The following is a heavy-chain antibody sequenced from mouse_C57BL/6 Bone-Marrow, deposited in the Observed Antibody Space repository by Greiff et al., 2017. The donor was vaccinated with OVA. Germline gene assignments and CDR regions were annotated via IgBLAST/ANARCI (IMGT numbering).Heavy chain of an antibody. Sequence: QVQLQQPGAELVMPGASVKLSCKASGYTFTSYWMHWVKQRPGQGLEWIGEIDPSDSYTNYNQKFKGKSTLTVDKSSSTAYMQLSSLTSEDSAVYYCARSGFTTVVAPFDYWGQGTTLTVSS. CDR3: ARSGFTTVVAPFDY. V-gene: IGHV1-69*01. J-gene: IGHJ2*01. D-gene: IGHD1-1*01. CDR1: GYTFTSYW. CDR2: IDPSDSYT.